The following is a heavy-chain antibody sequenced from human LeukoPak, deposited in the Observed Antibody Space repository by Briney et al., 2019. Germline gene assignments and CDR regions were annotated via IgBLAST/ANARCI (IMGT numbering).Heavy chain of an antibody. J-gene: IGHJ3*02. CDR3: ATTNNFIGSGSYYSDAFDI. V-gene: IGHV1-69*01. CDR2: IIPIFGTA. D-gene: IGHD3-10*01. Sequence: SVKVSCKASGGTFSSYAISWVRQAPGQGLEWMGGIIPIFGTANYAQRFQGRVTITADESTSTAYMELSSLRSEDTAVYYCATTNNFIGSGSYYSDAFDIWGQGTMVTVSS. CDR1: GGTFSSYA.